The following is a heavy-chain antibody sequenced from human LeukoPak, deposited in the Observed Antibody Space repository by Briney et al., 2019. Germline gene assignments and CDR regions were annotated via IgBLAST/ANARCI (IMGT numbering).Heavy chain of an antibody. J-gene: IGHJ6*02. CDR3: ARAATAYYYYGMDV. V-gene: IGHV4-59*01. Sequence: PSETLSLTCTVSGGSISSYYWSWIRQPPGKGLEWIGYVYDSGNTNYNPSLTSRVTISVDTSKNQFSLKLDSVTAADTAVYYCARAATAYYYYGMDVWGQATTVNVSS. CDR2: VYDSGNT. CDR1: GGSISSYY. D-gene: IGHD6-13*01.